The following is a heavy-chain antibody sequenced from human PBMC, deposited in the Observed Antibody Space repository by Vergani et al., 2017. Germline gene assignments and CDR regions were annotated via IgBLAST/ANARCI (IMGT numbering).Heavy chain of an antibody. V-gene: IGHV3-13*01. CDR2: IGTAGDT. J-gene: IGHJ3*02. D-gene: IGHD3-16*02. Sequence: EVQLLESGGGLVQPGGSLRLSCAASGFTFSSYDMHWVRQATGKGLEWVSAIGTAGDTYYPGSVKGRFTISSENAKNSLYLQMNSLRAGDTAVYYCARGSADDYVWGSYREHAFDIWGQGTMVTVSS. CDR1: GFTFSSYD. CDR3: ARGSADDYVWGSYREHAFDI.